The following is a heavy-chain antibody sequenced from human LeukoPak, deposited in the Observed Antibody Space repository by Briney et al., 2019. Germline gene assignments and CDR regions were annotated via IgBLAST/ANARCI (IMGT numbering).Heavy chain of an antibody. CDR1: GFTFTNYG. CDR2: IWYDGSNQ. CDR3: SANFDF. D-gene: IGHD6-25*01. Sequence: GGSLRLSCAASGFTFTNYGMHWVCQAPGKGLEWVAVIWYDGSNQYYADSVKGRFTISRDNSKNTLYLQMNSLRAEDTAVYYCSANFDFWGQGTLVTVSS. J-gene: IGHJ4*02. V-gene: IGHV3-33*01.